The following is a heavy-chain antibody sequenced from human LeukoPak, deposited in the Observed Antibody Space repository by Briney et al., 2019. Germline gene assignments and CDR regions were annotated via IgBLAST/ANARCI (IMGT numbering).Heavy chain of an antibody. J-gene: IGHJ4*02. D-gene: IGHD1-26*01. CDR1: GYTFTSYG. Sequence: GASVKVSCKASGYTFTSYGIGWVRQAPGQGLEWMGWISAYNGNTNYAQKLQGRVTMTTDTSTSTGYMELRSLRSDDTAVYYCARDKWDLLVEGTRIDYWGQGTLVTVSS. V-gene: IGHV1-18*01. CDR3: ARDKWDLLVEGTRIDY. CDR2: ISAYNGNT.